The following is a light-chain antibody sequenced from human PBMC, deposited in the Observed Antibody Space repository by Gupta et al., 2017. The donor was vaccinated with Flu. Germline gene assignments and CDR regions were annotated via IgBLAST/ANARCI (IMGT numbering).Light chain of an antibody. Sequence: SYELTQPPSVSVSPGQTASITCSGDNLGDKYACWYQQKPGQSPVLVIYKDTKRPSGIPERFSGSNSGNTATLTISGTQAMDEADYYCQAWDSTKGVFGTGTKVTVL. CDR3: QAWDSTKGV. V-gene: IGLV3-1*01. CDR2: KDT. CDR1: NLGDKY. J-gene: IGLJ1*01.